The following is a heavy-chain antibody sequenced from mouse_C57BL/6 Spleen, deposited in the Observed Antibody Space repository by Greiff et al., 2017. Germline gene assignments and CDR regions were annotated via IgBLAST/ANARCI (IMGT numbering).Heavy chain of an antibody. D-gene: IGHD4-1*01. J-gene: IGHJ2*01. CDR1: GFSLSTSGMG. CDR3: ARGAGLAFDY. CDR2: NYWDDDN. V-gene: IGHV8-12*01. Sequence: QVTLQVSGPGILQPSPTLSLTCSSSGFSLSTSGMGVSWLRPPPGKGLEWLVHNYWDDDNRYNPSLKSRPTISKDTSRNQVFLKITLVDTADTATYDGARGAGLAFDYWGQGTTLTVSS.